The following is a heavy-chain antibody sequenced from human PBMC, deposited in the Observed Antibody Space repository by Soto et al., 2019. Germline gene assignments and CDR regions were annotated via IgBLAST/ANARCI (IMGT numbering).Heavy chain of an antibody. V-gene: IGHV3-30-3*01. Sequence: VQLIQSGGGVVQPGGSLRLSCAASGFTFSDYSLHWVRQAPGKGLQWVALISYDGNKKDYADSVNGRFSVSRDNSRNTLYLQVNSPRPEDTAVYYCARDGSPYGEPHDAFDIWGQGTLVTVSS. J-gene: IGHJ3*02. D-gene: IGHD4-17*01. CDR3: ARDGSPYGEPHDAFDI. CDR2: ISYDGNKK. CDR1: GFTFSDYS.